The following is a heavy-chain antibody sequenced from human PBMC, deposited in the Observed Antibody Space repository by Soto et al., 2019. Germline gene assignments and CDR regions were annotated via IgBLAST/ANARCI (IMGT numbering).Heavy chain of an antibody. D-gene: IGHD2-8*02. Sequence: SETLSLTCTVSGGSISGYYWSWIRQPPGKGLEWIAYIYYSGSTKYNPSLKSRVTISLDTSKNQFSLKLNSVTAADTAVYYCAREGSTGGFDYWGQGNMVTVSS. CDR1: GGSISGYY. CDR2: IYYSGST. V-gene: IGHV4-59*01. CDR3: AREGSTGGFDY. J-gene: IGHJ4*02.